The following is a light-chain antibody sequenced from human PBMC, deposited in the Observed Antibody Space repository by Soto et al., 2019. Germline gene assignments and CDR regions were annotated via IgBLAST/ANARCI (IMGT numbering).Light chain of an antibody. CDR2: QDS. V-gene: IGLV3-1*01. CDR1: KLGYKY. Sequence: SYELTQPPSVSVSPGQTASITCSGDKLGYKYACWYQQKPGQSPVLVIYQDSKRPSGIPERFSGSNSRNTATLTISGTQAMDEADYYCQAWDRSTVVFGGGTKLTVL. CDR3: QAWDRSTVV. J-gene: IGLJ2*01.